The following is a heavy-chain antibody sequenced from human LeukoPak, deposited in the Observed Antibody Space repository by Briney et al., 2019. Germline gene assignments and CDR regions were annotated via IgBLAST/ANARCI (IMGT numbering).Heavy chain of an antibody. J-gene: IGHJ4*02. D-gene: IGHD3-10*01. CDR2: IYYTVST. CDR3: PREHFMVRGVIDY. Sequence: PSQTLSLTCTVSGVSISSYYCSSIRQPPGHGLEWCGYIYYTVSTNSNPSLKRRVTISVATSKNQFSLKLSSVTAADTAVYYCPREHFMVRGVIDYWGQGTLVTVSS. V-gene: IGHV4-59*01. CDR1: GVSISSYY.